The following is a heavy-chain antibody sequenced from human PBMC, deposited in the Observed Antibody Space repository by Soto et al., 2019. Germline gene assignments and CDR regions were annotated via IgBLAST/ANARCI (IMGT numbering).Heavy chain of an antibody. CDR1: FTFSSYG. CDR3: AKAYGDYVRYYYYGMDV. CDR2: ISYDGSNK. V-gene: IGHV3-30*18. J-gene: IGHJ6*02. D-gene: IGHD4-17*01. Sequence: FTFSSYGMHWVRQAPGKGLEWVAVISYDGSNKYYADSVKGRFTISRDNSKNTLYLQMNSLRAEDTAVYYCAKAYGDYVRYYYYGMDVWGQGTTVTVSS.